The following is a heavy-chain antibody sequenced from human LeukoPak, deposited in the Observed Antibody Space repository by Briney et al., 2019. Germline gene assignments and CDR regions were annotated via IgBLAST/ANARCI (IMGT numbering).Heavy chain of an antibody. D-gene: IGHD3-3*01. CDR2: INPYNGKT. V-gene: IGHV1-18*01. Sequence: ASVTVSFKRSAYSFTSYGISWVRQAPGQGGEGVGGINPYNGKTNYAQKVQASVTLTTDTSTSTAYMELRSLRSDHTPVYSCARDPSGNPYFFDYWGPGTLVTVSS. CDR1: AYSFTSYG. J-gene: IGHJ4*02. CDR3: ARDPSGNPYFFDY.